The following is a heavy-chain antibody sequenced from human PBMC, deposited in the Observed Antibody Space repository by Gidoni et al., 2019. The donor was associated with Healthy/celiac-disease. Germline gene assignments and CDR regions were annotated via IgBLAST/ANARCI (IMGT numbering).Heavy chain of an antibody. V-gene: IGHV3-53*01. CDR3: AREGSEYSSSSGGYYYYGMDV. CDR2: IYSGGST. J-gene: IGHJ6*02. Sequence: EVQLVESGGGLIQPGGSLRLSCAASGFTVSSNYMSWVRQAPGKGLEWVSVIYSGGSTYYADSVKGRFTISRDNSKNTLYLQMNSLRAEDTAVYYCAREGSEYSSSSGGYYYYGMDVWGQGTTVTVSS. D-gene: IGHD6-6*01. CDR1: GFTVSSNY.